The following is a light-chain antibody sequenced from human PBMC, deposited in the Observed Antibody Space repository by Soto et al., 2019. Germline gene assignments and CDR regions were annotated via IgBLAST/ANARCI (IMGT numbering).Light chain of an antibody. CDR2: DVS. CDR3: QQYKVYPYT. J-gene: IGKJ2*01. Sequence: DIQMTQSPSTLSASIGDRVTITCRASQTINGRLAWYQQKPGRTPKLLIYDVSFLESGASSRFSGSGSGTDFTLTISSLRPDDFATFYCQQYKVYPYTFGQGSSLDIQ. V-gene: IGKV1-5*01. CDR1: QTINGR.